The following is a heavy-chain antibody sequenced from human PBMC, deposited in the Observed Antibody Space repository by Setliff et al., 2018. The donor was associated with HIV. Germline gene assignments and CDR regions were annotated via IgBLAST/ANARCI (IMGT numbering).Heavy chain of an antibody. CDR1: GFTFSSYA. CDR2: ISSSAGST. D-gene: IGHD1-1*01. CDR3: ARDHVVNGFDV. J-gene: IGHJ3*01. V-gene: IGHV3-23*01. Sequence: GGSLRLSCAASGFTFSSYAMSWVRQTPGKGLEWVSFISSSAGSTYYSDSVKGRFTISRDNSKNMLYLQANSLRVEDTAVYFCARDHVVNGFDVWGQGTMVTVS.